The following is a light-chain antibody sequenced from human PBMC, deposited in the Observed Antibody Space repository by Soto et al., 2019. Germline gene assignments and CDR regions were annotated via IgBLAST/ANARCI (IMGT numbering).Light chain of an antibody. CDR1: QTVNSDY. Sequence: EIVLTQSPGTLSLSPGERATLSCRASQTVNSDYLAWYQQRPGQAPRLLIYGASIRAAGIPDRFSGSGSGTDFPLSISRLEPEDFAVYHCHHFGRSAIFTFGPGTTVDIK. J-gene: IGKJ3*01. CDR3: HHFGRSAIFT. CDR2: GAS. V-gene: IGKV3-20*01.